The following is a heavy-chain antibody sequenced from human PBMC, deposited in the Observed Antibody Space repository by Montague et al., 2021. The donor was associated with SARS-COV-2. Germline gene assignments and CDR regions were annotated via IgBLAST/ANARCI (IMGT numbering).Heavy chain of an antibody. J-gene: IGHJ4*02. Sequence: ETLSLTCAVYGGSFSGYYWTWIRQSPGKGLEWIAEINHSGTTNYNFNPSLRSRVTISVDTSKSQFSLKLSSVTAADTGVYYCARWDPQTLTLIGLRGKSASDXWGQGTLVTVS. D-gene: IGHD4-23*01. V-gene: IGHV4-34*01. CDR2: INHSGTT. CDR3: ARWDPQTLTLIGLRGKSASDX. CDR1: GGSFSGYY.